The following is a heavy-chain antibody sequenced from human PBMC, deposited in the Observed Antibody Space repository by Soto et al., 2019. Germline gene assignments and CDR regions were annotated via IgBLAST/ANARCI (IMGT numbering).Heavy chain of an antibody. Sequence: GGSLRLSCAASGFTFSSYDMHWVRQAKGKNLEWVSAIGTAGDTYYPGSVKGRFTISRENAKNSLYLQMNSLRAEDTAVYYCARADYYDSSGYYYFDYWGQGTLVTVSS. V-gene: IGHV3-13*01. CDR3: ARADYYDSSGYYYFDY. D-gene: IGHD3-22*01. J-gene: IGHJ4*02. CDR2: IGTAGDT. CDR1: GFTFSSYD.